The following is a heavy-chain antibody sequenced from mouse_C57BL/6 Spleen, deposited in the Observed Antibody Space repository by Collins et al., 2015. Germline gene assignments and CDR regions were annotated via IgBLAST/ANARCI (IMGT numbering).Heavy chain of an antibody. J-gene: IGHJ4*01. D-gene: IGHD1-1*01. Sequence: QVTLKESGPGILPAPQTLSLTCSFSGFSLSTFGMGVGWIRQPSGKGLEWLAHIWWNDAKYYNPALKSRLTISKDTSKNQVFLKIANVDTADTATYYCARMRPYGSSPLAMDYWGQGTSVTVSS. CDR3: ARMRPYGSSPLAMDY. CDR1: GFSLSTFGMG. CDR2: IWWNDAK. V-gene: IGHV8-8*01.